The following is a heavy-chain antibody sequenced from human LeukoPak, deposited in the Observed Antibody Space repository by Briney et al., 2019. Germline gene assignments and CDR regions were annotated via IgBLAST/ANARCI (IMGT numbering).Heavy chain of an antibody. CDR2: IYTSGST. V-gene: IGHV4-61*02. J-gene: IGHJ3*02. CDR3: ARVEYCGGDCQDHAFDI. CDR1: GGSISSGSYY. D-gene: IGHD2-21*02. Sequence: PSETLSLTCTASGGSISSGSYYWSWIRQPAGKGLEWIGRIYTSGSTNYNPSHKSRVTISVDTSKNQFSLKLSSVTAADTAVYYCARVEYCGGDCQDHAFDIWGQGTMVTVSS.